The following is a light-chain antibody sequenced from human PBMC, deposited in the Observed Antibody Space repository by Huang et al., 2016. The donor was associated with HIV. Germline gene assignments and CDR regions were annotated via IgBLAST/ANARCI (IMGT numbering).Light chain of an antibody. CDR1: QSISNY. Sequence: DIQMTQSPASLSASVGDRVTITCQATQSISNYVNWYQQKPGKAPTRLIYGASTLQSGVPSRFSGSGSGTDFTLTISSLQPEDFTTYYCQQSYNTPPTFGQGTKVEI. V-gene: IGKV1-39*01. CDR2: GAS. J-gene: IGKJ1*01. CDR3: QQSYNTPPT.